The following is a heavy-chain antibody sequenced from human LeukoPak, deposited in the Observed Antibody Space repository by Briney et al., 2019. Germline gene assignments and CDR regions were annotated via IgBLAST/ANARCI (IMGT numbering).Heavy chain of an antibody. Sequence: SVKVSCKASGNTFSSYVITWVRQAPGQGLEWMGRIFPSVGKTNYAQKFQGRVTIIADKSTSTAYMEVPSLRSEDTAVYYCAREGLGATRGQIDYWGQGTLVTASS. CDR3: AREGLGATRGQIDY. CDR2: IFPSVGKT. CDR1: GNTFSSYV. V-gene: IGHV1-69*04. J-gene: IGHJ4*02. D-gene: IGHD1-26*01.